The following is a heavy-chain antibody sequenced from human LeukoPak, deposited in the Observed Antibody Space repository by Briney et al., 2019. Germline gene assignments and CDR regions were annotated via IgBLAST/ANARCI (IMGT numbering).Heavy chain of an antibody. CDR2: IYSGGST. Sequence: GGSLRLSCAASGFTFSSHAMSWVRQAPGKGLEWVSVIYSGGSTYYADSVKGRFTISRDNSKNTLYLQMNSLRAEDTAVYYCARDLFNYYGMDVWGQGTTVTVSS. CDR3: ARDLFNYYGMDV. CDR1: GFTFSSHA. V-gene: IGHV3-53*01. J-gene: IGHJ6*02.